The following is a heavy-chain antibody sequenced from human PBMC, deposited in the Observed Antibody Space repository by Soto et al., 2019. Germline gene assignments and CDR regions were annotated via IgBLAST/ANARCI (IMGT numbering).Heavy chain of an antibody. CDR3: AIVHIVVVPAAMGGGFDY. Sequence: QVPLVQSGAEVKKPGASVKVSCKASGYTFTSYAMHWVRQAPGQRLEWMGWINAGNGNTKYSQKFQGRVTITRDTSASTAYMELSSLRSEDTAVYYCAIVHIVVVPAAMGGGFDYWGQGTLVTVSS. CDR1: GYTFTSYA. V-gene: IGHV1-3*01. D-gene: IGHD2-2*01. J-gene: IGHJ4*02. CDR2: INAGNGNT.